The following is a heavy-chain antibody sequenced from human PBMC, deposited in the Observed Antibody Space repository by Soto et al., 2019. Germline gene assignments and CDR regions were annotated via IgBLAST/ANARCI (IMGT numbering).Heavy chain of an antibody. J-gene: IGHJ5*02. CDR1: GYTFTTFW. Sequence: PGESLKISCTGFGYTFTTFWISWVCQMPGKGLEWMGRIDPGDTYATYSPAFQGHVTISADKATSTAYLQWSSLKASDTAMYFCARIYCTTTTCDSWFDPWGQGTLVTVSS. CDR3: ARIYCTTTTCDSWFDP. V-gene: IGHV5-10-1*01. D-gene: IGHD2-2*01. CDR2: IDPGDTYA.